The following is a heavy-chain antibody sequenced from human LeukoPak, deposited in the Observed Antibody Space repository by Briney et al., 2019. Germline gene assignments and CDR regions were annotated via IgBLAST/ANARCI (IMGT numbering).Heavy chain of an antibody. D-gene: IGHD3-16*01. CDR3: ARERPRYYDYVWGSYGGDAFDI. V-gene: IGHV3-48*04. Sequence: GGSLRLSCAASGFTFNTYTMNWVRQAPGKGLEWVSYISGSSGIIDYADSVRGRFTISRDNAKNSLYLQMNSLRAEDTAVYYCARERPRYYDYVWGSYGGDAFDIWGQGTMVTVSS. J-gene: IGHJ3*02. CDR2: ISGSSGII. CDR1: GFTFNTYT.